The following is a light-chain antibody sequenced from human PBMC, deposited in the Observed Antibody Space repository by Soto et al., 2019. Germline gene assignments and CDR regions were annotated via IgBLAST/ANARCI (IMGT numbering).Light chain of an antibody. CDR1: QSVTDNY. J-gene: IGKJ1*01. V-gene: IGKV3-20*01. CDR2: GAS. CDR3: QQYSRAPLT. Sequence: EIVLTQSPATLSLSPGERATLSCRASQSVTDNYLAWYQQKPGRAPRLVISGASSRTSGIPDRFSASGSGTDFTLTISRLEPEDFAVYYCQQYSRAPLTFGQGTKV.